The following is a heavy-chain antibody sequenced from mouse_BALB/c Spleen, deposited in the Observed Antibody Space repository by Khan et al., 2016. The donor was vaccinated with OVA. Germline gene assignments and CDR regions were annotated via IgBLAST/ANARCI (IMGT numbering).Heavy chain of an antibody. CDR1: GFTFTDYY. CDR2: IRNIAHGYTT. CDR3: ARAIDYGYLYAMDY. V-gene: IGHV7-3*02. Sequence: EVELVESGGGLVQPGGSLRLSCATSGFTFTDYYMTWVRQPPGKALEWLAFIRNIAHGYTTEYSASVQGRFTISRDNSQSILYLQMNTLRAEDSATYYCARAIDYGYLYAMDYWGQGTSVTVSS. J-gene: IGHJ4*01. D-gene: IGHD2-2*01.